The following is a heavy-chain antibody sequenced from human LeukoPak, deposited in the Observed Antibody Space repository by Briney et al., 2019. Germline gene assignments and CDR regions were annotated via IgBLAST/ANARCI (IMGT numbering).Heavy chain of an antibody. D-gene: IGHD3-22*01. Sequence: GGSLRLSCAASGYTFSSYSINWVRQAPGKGLEWVSSISVRSNYIYYADSVRGRFSISRDDARDSLYLQMNSLRAEGTAVYYCVRLRRNSDTSGFYYYYDYWGQGTLVTVSS. CDR2: ISVRSNYI. V-gene: IGHV3-21*01. J-gene: IGHJ4*02. CDR3: VRLRRNSDTSGFYYYYDY. CDR1: GYTFSSYS.